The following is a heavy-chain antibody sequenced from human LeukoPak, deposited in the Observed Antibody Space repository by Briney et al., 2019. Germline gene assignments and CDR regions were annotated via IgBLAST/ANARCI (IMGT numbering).Heavy chain of an antibody. V-gene: IGHV3-49*04. D-gene: IGHD3-22*01. CDR1: GFTFGDYA. Sequence: GGSLRLSCTASGFTFGDYAMSWVRQAPGKGLEWVGFIRSKAYGGTTEYAASVKGRFTISRDDSKSIAYLQMNSLKTEDTAVYYCTTNYYDSSGYSDIDYWGQGTLVTVSS. CDR3: TTNYYDSSGYSDIDY. CDR2: IRSKAYGGTT. J-gene: IGHJ4*02.